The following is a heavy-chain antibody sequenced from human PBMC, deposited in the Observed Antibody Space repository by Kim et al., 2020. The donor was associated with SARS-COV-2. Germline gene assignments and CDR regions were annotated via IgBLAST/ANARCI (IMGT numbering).Heavy chain of an antibody. J-gene: IGHJ4*02. CDR2: MSGSGDYT. CDR1: GFTFSSSV. D-gene: IGHD5-12*01. CDR3: ARIPDGYNSPLRYLDY. Sequence: GGSLRLSCAASGFTFSSSVINWVRQAPGKGLEWVSAMSGSGDYTYYADSVKGRFSISRDNSKNTLYLQMNSLRVEDTAVYYCARIPDGYNSPLRYLDYWGQGTLVTVSS. V-gene: IGHV3-23*01.